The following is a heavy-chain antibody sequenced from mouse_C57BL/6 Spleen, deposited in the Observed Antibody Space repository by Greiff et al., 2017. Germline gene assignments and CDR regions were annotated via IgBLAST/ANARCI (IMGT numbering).Heavy chain of an antibody. CDR1: GYTFTDYE. CDR3: TRTWGTWFAY. V-gene: IGHV1-15*01. J-gene: IGHJ3*01. CDR2: IDPETGGT. D-gene: IGHD3-3*01. Sequence: VKLVESGAELVRPGASVTLSCKASGYTFTDYEMHWVKQTPVHGLEWIGAIDPETGGTAYNQKFKGTAILTADKSSSTAYMELRSLTSEDSAVYYCTRTWGTWFAYWGQGTLVTVSA.